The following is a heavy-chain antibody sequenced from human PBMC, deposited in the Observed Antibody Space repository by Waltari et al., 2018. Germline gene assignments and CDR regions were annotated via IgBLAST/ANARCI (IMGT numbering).Heavy chain of an antibody. Sequence: EVQMVESGGGLVQPGGSLRLSCAASGFTFSSYWMTWCRQAPGKGLEWVANIKQDGSENYYVDSVKGRFTISRDDAKNSLYLQMNSLRNEDTAVYFCARVFVYGANSGKRPMDVWGKGTTVTVSS. V-gene: IGHV3-7*01. J-gene: IGHJ6*03. CDR3: ARVFVYGANSGKRPMDV. CDR1: GFTFSSYW. CDR2: IKQDGSEN. D-gene: IGHD4-17*01.